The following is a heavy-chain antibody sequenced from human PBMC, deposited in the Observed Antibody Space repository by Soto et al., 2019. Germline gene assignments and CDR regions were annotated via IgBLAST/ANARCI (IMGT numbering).Heavy chain of an antibody. V-gene: IGHV1-2*02. CDR3: ARAYCSSTSCYAAGIDY. CDR2: INPNSGGT. J-gene: IGHJ4*02. CDR1: GYTFTGYY. Sequence: QVQLVQSGAEVKKPGASVKVSCKASGYTFTGYYMHWVRQAPGQGLEWMGWINPNSGGTNYAQKFQGRVTMTRDTSISTAYMELSRLRSDDTAVYYCARAYCSSTSCYAAGIDYWGQGTLVTVSS. D-gene: IGHD2-2*01.